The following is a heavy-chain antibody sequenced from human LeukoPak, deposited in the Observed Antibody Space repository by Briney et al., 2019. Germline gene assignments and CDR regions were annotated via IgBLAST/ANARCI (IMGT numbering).Heavy chain of an antibody. V-gene: IGHV3-74*01. Sequence: PGGSLRLSCAASGFTFSSYWMHWVRQAPGKGLVWVSRIKSDGSSANYAESVKGRFTISRDNAKKTMHLQMNSLGAEDTAVYYCATSPPDSSWVYWGQGTLDTVSS. CDR3: ATSPPDSSWVY. J-gene: IGHJ4*02. D-gene: IGHD6-13*01. CDR1: GFTFSSYW. CDR2: IKSDGSSA.